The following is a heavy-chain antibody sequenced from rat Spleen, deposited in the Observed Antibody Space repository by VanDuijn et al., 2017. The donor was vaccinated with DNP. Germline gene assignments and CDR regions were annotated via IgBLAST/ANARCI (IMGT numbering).Heavy chain of an antibody. CDR3: VRVNSGFLYYALDA. Sequence: EVQLVESGGGLVQPGRSMKLSCAASGFTFNDYNMAWVRQAPKKGLEWVATILSADSRTYYRDSVKGRFTISRDNAKSTLYLQMDSLRSEDTATYYCVRVNSGFLYYALDAWGQGTSVTVSS. CDR1: GFTFNDYN. CDR2: ILSADSRT. D-gene: IGHD4-4*01. J-gene: IGHJ4*01. V-gene: IGHV5-7*01.